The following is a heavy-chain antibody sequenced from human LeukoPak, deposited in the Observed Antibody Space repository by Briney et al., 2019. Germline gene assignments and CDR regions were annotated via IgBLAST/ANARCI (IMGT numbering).Heavy chain of an antibody. CDR2: IKGDGSYK. J-gene: IGHJ4*02. CDR1: GFTFSNYW. Sequence: GGSLRLSCAASGFTFSNYWMSWVRQAPGKGLEWVANIKGDGSYKYYVDSVKGRFTISRDNAKSSVYLQMNTLRAEDTAVYYCATSADSSGNDWGRGTLVTVSS. D-gene: IGHD3-22*01. CDR3: ATSADSSGND. V-gene: IGHV3-7*03.